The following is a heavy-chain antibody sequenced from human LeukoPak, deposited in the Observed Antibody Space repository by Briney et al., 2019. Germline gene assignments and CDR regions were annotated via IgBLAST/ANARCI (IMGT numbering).Heavy chain of an antibody. Sequence: GGSLRLSCAASGFTFSDYYMSWIRQAPGKGLEWVSYISSSSSYTNYADSVKGRFTISRDNAKNSLYLQMNSLRAEDTAVYYCAKTGYSYGGLDYWGQGTLVTVSS. CDR3: AKTGYSYGGLDY. V-gene: IGHV3-11*06. CDR2: ISSSSSYT. J-gene: IGHJ4*02. D-gene: IGHD5-18*01. CDR1: GFTFSDYY.